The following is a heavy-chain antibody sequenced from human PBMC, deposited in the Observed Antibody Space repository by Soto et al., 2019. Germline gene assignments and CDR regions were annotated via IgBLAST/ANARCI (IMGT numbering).Heavy chain of an antibody. V-gene: IGHV1-2*04. D-gene: IGHD4-4*01. J-gene: IGHJ4*02. CDR1: GYTFTGYY. CDR2: INPNSGGT. CDR3: ARGMTTVTTLDY. Sequence: ASVKVSCKASGYTFTGYYMHWVRQAPGQGLEWMGWINPNSGGTNYAQRFQGWVTMTRDTSISTAYMELSRLRSDDTAVYYCARGMTTVTTLDYWGQGTLVTVS.